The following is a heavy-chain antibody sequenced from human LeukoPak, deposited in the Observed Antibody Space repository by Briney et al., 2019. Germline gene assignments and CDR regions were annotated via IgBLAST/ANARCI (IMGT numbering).Heavy chain of an antibody. D-gene: IGHD3-10*01. CDR2: IYSGGST. V-gene: IGHV3-66*01. Sequence: PGGSPRLSCAASGFTVSSNYMSWVRQAPGKGLEWVSVIYSGGSTYYADSVKGRFTISRDNSKNTLYLQMNSLRAEDTAVYYCARAHGESWFDPWGQGTLVTVSS. CDR1: GFTVSSNY. CDR3: ARAHGESWFDP. J-gene: IGHJ5*02.